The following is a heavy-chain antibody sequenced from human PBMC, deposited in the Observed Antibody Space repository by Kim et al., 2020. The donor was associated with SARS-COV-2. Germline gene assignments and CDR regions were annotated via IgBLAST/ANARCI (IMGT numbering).Heavy chain of an antibody. Sequence: NPSLRSRVAISVDTSKNQFYLRLNSVTAADTAVYYCARGHDYGDYSYYFDFWGQGTLVTVSS. V-gene: IGHV4-59*09. D-gene: IGHD4-17*01. CDR3: ARGHDYGDYSYYFDF. J-gene: IGHJ4*02.